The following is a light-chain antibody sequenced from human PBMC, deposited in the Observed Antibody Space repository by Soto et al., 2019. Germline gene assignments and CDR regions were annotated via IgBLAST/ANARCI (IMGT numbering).Light chain of an antibody. Sequence: DIQMTQSPSTLSASVGDRVTITCRASQSISSWLAWYQQKPGKAPKLLIYDASSLESGVPSRFSGSGSGTDFTLTISSLQPDAFATYYCQQYNSYSAFGPGTKVDIK. V-gene: IGKV1-5*01. CDR1: QSISSW. J-gene: IGKJ3*01. CDR3: QQYNSYSA. CDR2: DAS.